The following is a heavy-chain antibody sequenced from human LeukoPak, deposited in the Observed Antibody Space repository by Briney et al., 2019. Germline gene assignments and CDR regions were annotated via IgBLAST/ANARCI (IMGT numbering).Heavy chain of an antibody. CDR3: ATHGGSTGYYSDS. J-gene: IGHJ4*02. CDR1: GFTFSDYY. CDR2: ISGNSQYM. Sequence: SGGSLRLSCAASGFTFSDYYMDWVRQAPGKGLEWVSSISGNSQYMVYADSLKGRFTISRDNAKSSLYLQINSLRAEDTAVYYCATHGGSTGYYSDSWGQGTLVTVSS. D-gene: IGHD3-22*01. V-gene: IGHV3-21*01.